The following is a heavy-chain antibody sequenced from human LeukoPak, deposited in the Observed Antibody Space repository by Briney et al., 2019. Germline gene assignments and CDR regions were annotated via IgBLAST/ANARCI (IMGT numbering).Heavy chain of an antibody. CDR1: GFTFSDYY. CDR2: ISSSGSTM. D-gene: IGHD3-10*01. J-gene: IGHJ4*02. Sequence: GGSLRLSCAASGFTFSDYYMSWIRQAPGKGLEWVSCISSSGSTMYYADSVKGRFTISRDHAKNSLYLQMNSLRAEDTAVYYCARLPYGSGSYYGYYFDYWGQGTLVTVSS. CDR3: ARLPYGSGSYYGYYFDY. V-gene: IGHV3-11*01.